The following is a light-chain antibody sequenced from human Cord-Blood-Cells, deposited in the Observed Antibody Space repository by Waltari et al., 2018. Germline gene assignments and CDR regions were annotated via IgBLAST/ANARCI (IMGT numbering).Light chain of an antibody. V-gene: IGLV1-40*01. CDR3: QSYDSSLSGYV. CDR2: GNS. J-gene: IGLJ1*01. CDR1: SSNIGAGYD. Sequence: QSVLTQPPSVSGAPGQRVTISCTGSSSNIGAGYDVHWYQQHPGTAPKLLIYGNSNRPSGVPYRFSGPKSGTSASLASAGLQAEDEADYYCQSYDSSLSGYVFGTGTKVTVL.